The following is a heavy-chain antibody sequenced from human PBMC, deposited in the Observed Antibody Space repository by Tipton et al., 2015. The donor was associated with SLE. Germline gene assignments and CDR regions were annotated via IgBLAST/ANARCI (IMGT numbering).Heavy chain of an antibody. CDR3: ARTLGAIAHTVYDAFDI. J-gene: IGHJ3*02. Sequence: TLSLTCAVSGDSLISDYFWGWIRQPPGKGLEWIGYIHYSGTTHDNPSPKSRVTMSVDMSKNQFSLRLTSVTAADTAVYYCARTLGAIAHTVYDAFDIWGQGKMVTVSS. V-gene: IGHV4-59*13. CDR1: GDSLISDYF. D-gene: IGHD5/OR15-5a*01. CDR2: IHYSGTT.